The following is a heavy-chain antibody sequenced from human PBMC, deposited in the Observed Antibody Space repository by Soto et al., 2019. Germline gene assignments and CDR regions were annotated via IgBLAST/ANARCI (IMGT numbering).Heavy chain of an antibody. J-gene: IGHJ5*02. D-gene: IGHD4-4*01. CDR3: ARDPSTINKLIGVWFDP. CDR2: IKPISDIT. V-gene: IGHV1-69*13. CDR1: GDTFGRFT. Sequence: GASVKVSCKASGDTFGRFTINWVRQAPGQGLGWMGGIKPISDITNYAQRVQGRVSFTADASTSTVYLELSSLRSEDTAMYYCARDPSTINKLIGVWFDPWGQGTLVTVSS.